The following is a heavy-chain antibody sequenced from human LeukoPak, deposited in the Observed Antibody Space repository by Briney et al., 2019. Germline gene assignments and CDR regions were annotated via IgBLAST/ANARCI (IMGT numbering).Heavy chain of an antibody. D-gene: IGHD6-13*01. CDR3: AREGFAWYSSSWYYFDY. J-gene: IGHJ4*02. Sequence: SETLSLTCAVYGGSFSGYYWSWIRQPPGKGLEWIGEINHSGSTNYNPSLKSRVTISVDTSKNQFSLKLCSVTAADTAVYYCAREGFAWYSSSWYYFDYWGQGTLATVSS. CDR2: INHSGST. V-gene: IGHV4-34*01. CDR1: GGSFSGYY.